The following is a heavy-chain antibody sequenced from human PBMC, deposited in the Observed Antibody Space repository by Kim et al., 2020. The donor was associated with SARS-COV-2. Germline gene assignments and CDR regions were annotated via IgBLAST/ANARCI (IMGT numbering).Heavy chain of an antibody. D-gene: IGHD6-19*01. V-gene: IGHV3-30*18. Sequence: GGSLRLSCAASGFTFSSYGMHWVRQAPGKGLEWVAVISYDGSNKYYADSVKGRFTISRDNSKNTLYLQMNSLRAEDTAVYYCAKDLYLYSSGWYLIDYWGQGTLVTVSS. CDR2: ISYDGSNK. CDR1: GFTFSSYG. CDR3: AKDLYLYSSGWYLIDY. J-gene: IGHJ4*02.